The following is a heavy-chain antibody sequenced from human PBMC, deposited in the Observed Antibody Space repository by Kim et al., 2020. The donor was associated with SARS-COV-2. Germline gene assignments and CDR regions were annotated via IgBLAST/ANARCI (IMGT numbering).Heavy chain of an antibody. Sequence: GGSLRLSCAASGFTFSSYAMSWVRQAPGKGLEWVSAISGSGGSTYYADSVKGRFTISRDNSKNTLYLQMNSLRAEDTAVYYCAKISVDIVAPDTRIFDYWGQGTLVTVSS. CDR1: GFTFSSYA. V-gene: IGHV3-23*01. J-gene: IGHJ4*02. CDR3: AKISVDIVAPDTRIFDY. CDR2: ISGSGGST. D-gene: IGHD5-12*01.